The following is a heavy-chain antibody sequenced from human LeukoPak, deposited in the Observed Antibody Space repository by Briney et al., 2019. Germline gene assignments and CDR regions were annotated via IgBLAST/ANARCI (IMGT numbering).Heavy chain of an antibody. V-gene: IGHV4-4*07. J-gene: IGHJ5*02. CDR3: ARDSGTTGEVKFDP. CDR1: GGSISSFY. CDR2: IYTSGTT. Sequence: SETLSLTCSVSGGSISSFYCNWMRQPAGKGLEWIGRIYTSGTTTYNPSLKSRVTMSVDTSRNQFSLKLSSVTAADTAVYYCARDSGTTGEVKFDPWGQGTLVTVSS. D-gene: IGHD3-10*01.